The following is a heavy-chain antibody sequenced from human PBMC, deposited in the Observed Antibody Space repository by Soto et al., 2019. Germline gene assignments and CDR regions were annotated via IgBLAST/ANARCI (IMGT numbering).Heavy chain of an antibody. CDR1: GYSFTSYW. Sequence: GESLKISCKGSGYSFTSYWIGWVRQMPGKGLEWMGIIYPGDSDTRYSPSFQGQVTISADKSISTAYLQWSSLKASDPAMYYCATTTLVAVAPPDYFDYWDQGTLVTVSS. J-gene: IGHJ4*02. CDR3: ATTTLVAVAPPDYFDY. V-gene: IGHV5-51*01. D-gene: IGHD6-19*01. CDR2: IYPGDSDT.